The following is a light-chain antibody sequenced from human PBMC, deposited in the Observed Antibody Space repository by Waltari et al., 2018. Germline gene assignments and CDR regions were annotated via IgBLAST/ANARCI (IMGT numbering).Light chain of an antibody. J-gene: IGKJ2*01. CDR1: QSVLYSPTHKTY. CDR2: WAS. CDR3: QQYYSTPT. Sequence: DIVMTQSPDSLAVSLGERATINCKSSQSVLYSPTHKTYLAWYQQKPGQPPKLLIYWASTRESGVPDRFSGSGSVTDFTLTISSLQAEDVAVYYCQQYYSTPTFGQGTKLEIK. V-gene: IGKV4-1*01.